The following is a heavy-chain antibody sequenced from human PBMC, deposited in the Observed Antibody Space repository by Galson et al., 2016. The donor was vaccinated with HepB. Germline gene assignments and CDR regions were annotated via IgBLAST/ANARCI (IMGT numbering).Heavy chain of an antibody. CDR1: GGSISSSNW. D-gene: IGHD3-10*01. V-gene: IGHV4-4*02. J-gene: IGHJ4*02. CDR3: ARVGFYGSGNYFDY. Sequence: ATLSLTCVVSGGSISSSNWWRWVRQPPGKGLEWIGKIYHGGSTNYNPSLKSRVTISVDKSKNLFSLKMSSVTAADTAVYYCARVGFYGSGNYFDYWGQGALVTVSA. CDR2: IYHGGST.